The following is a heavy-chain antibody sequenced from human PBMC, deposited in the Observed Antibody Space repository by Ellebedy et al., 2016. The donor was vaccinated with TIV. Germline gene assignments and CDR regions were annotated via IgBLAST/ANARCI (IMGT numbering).Heavy chain of an antibody. Sequence: PGGSLRLSCAASGFTFRTSAMTWVRQAPGQGLEWVASIIGSGGSIFYAASVKGRFTISRDNSKNTVYLEMSSLRVEDTAIYYCAKGGDVAILLYALGLEQWGQGNLVTVSP. CDR2: IIGSGGSI. CDR3: AKGGDVAILLYALGLEQ. V-gene: IGHV3-23*01. D-gene: IGHD2-2*01. J-gene: IGHJ4*02. CDR1: GFTFRTSA.